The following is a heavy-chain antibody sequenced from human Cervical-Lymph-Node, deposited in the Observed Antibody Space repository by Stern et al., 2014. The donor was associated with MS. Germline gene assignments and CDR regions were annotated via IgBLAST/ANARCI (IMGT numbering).Heavy chain of an antibody. CDR1: GGSISTYY. D-gene: IGHD4-11*01. V-gene: IGHV4-59*03. Sequence: VQLVESGPGLVRPSETLSLTCTVSGGSISTYYWTWIRQPPGKGLEWIGYIFYTGTTKYNPSLKSRVTISVDTSENKFSLRLTSVTAADTAIYYCARYYSNFGWFDPWGQGTLVTVSS. CDR2: IFYTGTT. CDR3: ARYYSNFGWFDP. J-gene: IGHJ5*02.